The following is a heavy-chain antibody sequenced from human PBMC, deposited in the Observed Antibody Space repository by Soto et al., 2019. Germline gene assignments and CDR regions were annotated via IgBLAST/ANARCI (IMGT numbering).Heavy chain of an antibody. CDR2: INAGNANT. Sequence: QVQLVQSGAEVKKPGASVKVSCKASGYTFTSYSMHWVRQAPGQRLEWMGWINAGNANTKYSQKFQGRVTITRDTSASRAYMELSSLRSEDTAVYYCARGLNVYYFDYWGQGTLVTVSS. CDR3: ARGLNVYYFDY. D-gene: IGHD3-16*01. CDR1: GYTFTSYS. J-gene: IGHJ4*02. V-gene: IGHV1-3*01.